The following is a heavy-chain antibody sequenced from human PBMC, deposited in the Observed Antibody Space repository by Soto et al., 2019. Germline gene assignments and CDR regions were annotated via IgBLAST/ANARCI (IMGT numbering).Heavy chain of an antibody. D-gene: IGHD2-15*01. J-gene: IGHJ4*02. V-gene: IGHV3-33*01. Sequence: QVQLVESGGGVVQPGRSLSLSCAASGFTFSSYGMHWVRQAPGKGLEWVAVIWYDGSNKYYADSVKGRFTISRDNSKNTLYLQMNSLRAEDTAVYYCARVGRYCSGGSCYPSGYFDYWGQGTLVTVSS. CDR1: GFTFSSYG. CDR3: ARVGRYCSGGSCYPSGYFDY. CDR2: IWYDGSNK.